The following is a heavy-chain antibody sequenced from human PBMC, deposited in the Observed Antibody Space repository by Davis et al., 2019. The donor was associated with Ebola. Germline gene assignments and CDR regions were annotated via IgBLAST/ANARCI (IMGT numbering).Heavy chain of an antibody. J-gene: IGHJ2*01. D-gene: IGHD6-6*01. CDR2: INHSGST. Sequence: GSLRLSCAVYGGSFSGYYWSWIRQPPGKGLEWIGEINHSGSTNYNPSLKSRVTISVDTCKNQFSLKLSSVTAADTAVYYCARGRAAREHWYFDLWGRGTLVTVSS. V-gene: IGHV4-34*01. CDR3: ARGRAAREHWYFDL. CDR1: GGSFSGYY.